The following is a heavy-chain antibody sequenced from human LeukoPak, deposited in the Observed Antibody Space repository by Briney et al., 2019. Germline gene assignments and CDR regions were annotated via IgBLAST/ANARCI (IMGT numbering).Heavy chain of an antibody. CDR2: ISYDGSNK. V-gene: IGHV3-30*18. D-gene: IGHD3-22*01. Sequence: GRSLRLSCAASGFTFSSYGMHWVRQAPGKGLEWVAVISYDGSNKYYADSVKGRFTNSRDNSKNTMYLQMNSLRAGDTAVYYCAKSCYYDSWTAGFDYWGQGTLVTVSS. CDR3: AKSCYYDSWTAGFDY. CDR1: GFTFSSYG. J-gene: IGHJ4*02.